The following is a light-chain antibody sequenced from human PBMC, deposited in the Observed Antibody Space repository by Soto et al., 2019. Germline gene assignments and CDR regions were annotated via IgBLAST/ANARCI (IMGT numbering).Light chain of an antibody. V-gene: IGLV2-8*01. J-gene: IGLJ2*01. CDR3: SSHAGIINVV. CDR2: EVS. Sequence: QSVLTQSPSASGSPGQSVTISCIGTSSDVGGYNYVSWYQHHPGKAPRLIIYEVSKRPSGVPDRFSGSKSGNTASLTVSGLQAEDEADYYCSSHAGIINVVFGGGTKVTVL. CDR1: SSDVGGYNY.